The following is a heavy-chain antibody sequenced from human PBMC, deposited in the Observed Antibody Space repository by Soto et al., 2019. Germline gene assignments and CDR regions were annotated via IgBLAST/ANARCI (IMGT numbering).Heavy chain of an antibody. D-gene: IGHD1-1*01. Sequence: GESLKISCMGSGYKVSTWHNFTSYCIAWVRQKPGEGLEGVGIIYPCYSETRYSPSFQGHVTISADKSISAAYLQWSSLKASDSAIYYCARGNRPPTYYFEYWGQGTLVTVSS. J-gene: IGHJ4*02. CDR2: IYPCYSET. CDR1: GYKVSTWHNFTSYC. V-gene: IGHV5-51*01. CDR3: ARGNRPPTYYFEY.